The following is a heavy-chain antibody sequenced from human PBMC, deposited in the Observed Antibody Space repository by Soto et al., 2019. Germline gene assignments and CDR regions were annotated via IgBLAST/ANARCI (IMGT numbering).Heavy chain of an antibody. CDR2: IYYSGST. CDR1: GGSISSGDYY. V-gene: IGHV4-30-4*01. CDR3: ASAPFLKEGGLLLNY. Sequence: QVQLQESGPGLVKPSQTLSLTCTVSGGSISSGDYYWSWIRQPPGKGLEWIGYIYYSGSTYYNPSLKSRVTISVDTSKNQFSLKLSSVTAADTAVYYCASAPFLKEGGLLLNYWGQGTLVTVSS. D-gene: IGHD3-22*01. J-gene: IGHJ4*02.